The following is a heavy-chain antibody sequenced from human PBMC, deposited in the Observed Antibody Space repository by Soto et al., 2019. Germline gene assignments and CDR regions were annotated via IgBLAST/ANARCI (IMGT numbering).Heavy chain of an antibody. D-gene: IGHD3-10*01. CDR1: GSTFSSYG. J-gene: IGHJ4*02. CDR2: IWYDGSNK. Sequence: QVQLVESGGGVVQPGRSLRLSCAASGSTFSSYGMHWVRQAPGKGLEWVALIWYDGSNKDYAASVKGRFTISRDNVKNKLYLQMNSLRVEDTAVYYCARWEGTGRGFDCWGQGTLVTVSS. CDR3: ARWEGTGRGFDC. V-gene: IGHV3-33*01.